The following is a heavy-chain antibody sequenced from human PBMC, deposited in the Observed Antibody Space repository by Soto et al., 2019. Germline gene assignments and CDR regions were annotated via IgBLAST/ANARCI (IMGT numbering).Heavy chain of an antibody. CDR1: GYSFTDYH. D-gene: IGHD2-8*01. J-gene: IGHJ6*02. CDR3: ARGDSTDCSNGVCFFFYNHDMDV. CDR2: INPKSGGT. V-gene: IGHV1-2*04. Sequence: QVQLVQSGAEVKKPGASVKVSCKASGYSFTDYHIHWVRQAPGQGLEWLGRINPKSGGTSTAQKFQGWVTMTTETSISTASMELTRPTSDDTAIYYCARGDSTDCSNGVCFFFYNHDMDVWGQGTTVTVSS.